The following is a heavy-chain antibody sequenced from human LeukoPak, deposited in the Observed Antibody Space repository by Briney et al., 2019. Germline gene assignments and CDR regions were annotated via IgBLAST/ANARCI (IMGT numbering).Heavy chain of an antibody. Sequence: PGRSLRLSCAASGFTLSSYAIHWVRQAPGKGLEWVAVISYDGSNKYYAGYVKGRFTISRDNSKNTLYLPMNSPSAEDTAVYYCARSRQITRYSSIWYDYWGHGTLVTVSS. CDR3: ARSRQITRYSSIWYDY. CDR1: GFTLSSYA. J-gene: IGHJ4*01. V-gene: IGHV3-30*04. D-gene: IGHD6-13*01. CDR2: ISYDGSNK.